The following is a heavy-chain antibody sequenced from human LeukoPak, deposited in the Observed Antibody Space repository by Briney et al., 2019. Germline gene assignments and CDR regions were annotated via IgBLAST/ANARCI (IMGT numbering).Heavy chain of an antibody. J-gene: IGHJ5*02. V-gene: IGHV4-34*01. D-gene: IGHD1-26*01. CDR2: INHSGST. CDR3: ASLGKVGATAWFDP. Sequence: PSETLSLTCAVYGGSFSGYYWSWIRQPPGKGLEWIGEINHSGSTNYNPSLKSRVTISVDTSKNQFSLKLSSVTAADTAVYYCASLGKVGATAWFDPWGQGTLVTVSP. CDR1: GGSFSGYY.